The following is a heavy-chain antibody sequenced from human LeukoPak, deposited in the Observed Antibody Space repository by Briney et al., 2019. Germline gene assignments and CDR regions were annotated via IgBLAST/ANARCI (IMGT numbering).Heavy chain of an antibody. V-gene: IGHV3-21*06. D-gene: IGHD3-10*01. Sequence: GGALRLSCAASGFTFSDYSMNWVRQTPRKGLEWVSCSSGSGSYIYYADSVKGRFTISRDNAKNSLHLQVNSLRAGDTAVYYCVRERFHGSGAPKFDFWGQGTLVTASS. J-gene: IGHJ4*02. CDR2: SSGSGSYI. CDR1: GFTFSDYS. CDR3: VRERFHGSGAPKFDF.